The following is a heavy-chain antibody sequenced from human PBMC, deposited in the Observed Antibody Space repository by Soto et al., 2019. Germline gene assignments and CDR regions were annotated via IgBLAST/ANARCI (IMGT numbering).Heavy chain of an antibody. CDR3: ARGLGLGDC. Sequence: QVQLVQSGAEVKKPGASVKVSCKASGYTFSSYYIHWVRHAPGQGLEWIGIINPNGGSTNYAQNFKGRLTVTRDKAKAKVYMALRARTATDTAMYYCARGLGLGDCWGQGTLVTVSS. CDR1: GYTFSSYY. J-gene: IGHJ4*02. V-gene: IGHV1-46*01. CDR2: INPNGGST. D-gene: IGHD3-9*01.